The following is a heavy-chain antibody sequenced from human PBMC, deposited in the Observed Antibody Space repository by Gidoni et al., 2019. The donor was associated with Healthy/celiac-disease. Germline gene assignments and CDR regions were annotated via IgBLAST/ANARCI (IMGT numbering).Heavy chain of an antibody. V-gene: IGHV4-59*01. CDR2: IYYSGST. J-gene: IGHJ5*02. Sequence: QVQLQESGPGLVKPSENLSLTCTVSGGSISSYYWRWIRQPTGKGVEWIGYIYYSGSTTYNPSLTSRVPISVDTSKNQFSLKLSSVTAADTAVYYCARGGTWFGELYWFDPWGQGTLVTVSS. D-gene: IGHD3-10*01. CDR3: ARGGTWFGELYWFDP. CDR1: GGSISSYY.